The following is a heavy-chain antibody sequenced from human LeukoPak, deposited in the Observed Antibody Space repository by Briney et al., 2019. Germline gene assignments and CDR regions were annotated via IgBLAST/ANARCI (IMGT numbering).Heavy chain of an antibody. V-gene: IGHV3-7*01. D-gene: IGHD3-22*01. CDR2: IKQDGSEK. J-gene: IGHJ6*03. CDR3: ARGYDSSGYYYGDYYYYMDV. CDR1: GFTFSSYW. Sequence: QSGGSLRLSCAASGFTFSSYWMSWVRQAPGKGLEGGANIKQDGSEKSYVDSVKGRFTISRDNSKNTLYLQMNSLRAEDTAVYYCARGYDSSGYYYGDYYYYMDVWGKGTTVTVSS.